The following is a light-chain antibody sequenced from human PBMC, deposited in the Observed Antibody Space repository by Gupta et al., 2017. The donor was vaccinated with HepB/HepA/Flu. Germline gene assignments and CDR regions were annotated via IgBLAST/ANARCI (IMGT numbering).Light chain of an antibody. Sequence: DIVRTQSPLSLPVTPGEPASISRSASQSLLHSNGYNYLDWYLQKPGQSPQLLIYLGSNRASGVPDRFSGSGSGTDFTLKISRVEAEDVGVYYCMQALQTPLTFGGGTKVEIK. V-gene: IGKV2-28*01. CDR2: LGS. CDR1: QSLLHSNGYNY. J-gene: IGKJ4*01. CDR3: MQALQTPLT.